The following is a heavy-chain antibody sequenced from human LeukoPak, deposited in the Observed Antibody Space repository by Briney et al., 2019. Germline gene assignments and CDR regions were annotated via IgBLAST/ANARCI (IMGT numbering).Heavy chain of an antibody. CDR2: IYYTGST. V-gene: IGHV4-59*01. CDR3: VRSKSGTYGWFDP. D-gene: IGHD4-17*01. Sequence: SETLSLTCTLSGRSISGYYWRWIRQPPGKGLEWIGYIYYTGSTNYNPSLKSRVTISVGTSQNQFSLKVSSVTAADTAVYYCVRSKSGTYGWFDPWGQGTLVTVSS. CDR1: GRSISGYY. J-gene: IGHJ5*02.